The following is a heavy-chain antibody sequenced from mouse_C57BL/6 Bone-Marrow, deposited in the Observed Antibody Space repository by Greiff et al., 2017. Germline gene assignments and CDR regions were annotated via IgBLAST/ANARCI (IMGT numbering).Heavy chain of an antibody. Sequence: EVQLVESGGGLVKPGGSLKLSCAASGFTFSSYAMSWVRQTPEKRLEWVATISDGGSYTYYPDNVKGRFTISRDNAKNNLYLQMSHLKSEDTAMYYCAREGKLRPFAYWGQGTLVTVSA. J-gene: IGHJ3*01. CDR1: GFTFSSYA. CDR3: AREGKLRPFAY. D-gene: IGHD1-2*01. CDR2: ISDGGSYT. V-gene: IGHV5-4*01.